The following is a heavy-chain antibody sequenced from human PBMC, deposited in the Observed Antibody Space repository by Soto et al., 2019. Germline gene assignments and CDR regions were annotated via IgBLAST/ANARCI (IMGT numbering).Heavy chain of an antibody. CDR3: AKDHYSTLRPYYGMDV. D-gene: IGHD4-4*01. V-gene: IGHV4-31*03. Sequence: SETLSLTCTVSGASISSVGYYWSWVRQPPGKGLEWIGYIDYVGRTYYSPSLKGRVVISADTSKDQFSLKLSSATVADTAVYYCAKDHYSTLRPYYGMDVWGLGTTVS. CDR2: IDYVGRT. CDR1: GASISSVGYY. J-gene: IGHJ6*02.